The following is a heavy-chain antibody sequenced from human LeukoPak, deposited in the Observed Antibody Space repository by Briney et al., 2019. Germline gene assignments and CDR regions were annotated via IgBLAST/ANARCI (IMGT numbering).Heavy chain of an antibody. J-gene: IGHJ4*02. Sequence: SETLSLTCTVSGGSISSYYWSWIRQPPGKGLEWIGYIYTSGSTNYNPSLKSRVTISEDTSKNQFSLKLSSVTAADTAVYYCARMEAGYYFDYWGQGTLVTVSS. V-gene: IGHV4-4*09. CDR3: ARMEAGYYFDY. D-gene: IGHD6-19*01. CDR1: GGSISSYY. CDR2: IYTSGST.